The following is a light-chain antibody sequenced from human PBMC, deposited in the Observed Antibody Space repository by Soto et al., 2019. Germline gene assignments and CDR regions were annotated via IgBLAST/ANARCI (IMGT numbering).Light chain of an antibody. CDR2: DAS. J-gene: IGKJ1*01. Sequence: DIQMTQSPSTLSASVGDRVTITCRASQSISSWLAWYQQKPGKAPKLLIYDASSLESGVPSRFSGSGSGTEFTLTISSLQPDDFATYYCQQYSNHWTFGQGTKVEIK. CDR1: QSISSW. V-gene: IGKV1-5*01. CDR3: QQYSNHWT.